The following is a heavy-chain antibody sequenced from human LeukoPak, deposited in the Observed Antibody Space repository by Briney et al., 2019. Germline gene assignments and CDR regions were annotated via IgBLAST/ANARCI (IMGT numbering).Heavy chain of an antibody. CDR1: GFTFSSYW. CDR2: INSDGSST. Sequence: GGSLRLSCAASGFTFSSYWMHWVRQAPGKGLVWASRINSDGSSTSYADSVKGRFTISRDNSKNTLYLQMGSLRAEDMAVYYCARALPYTAIDYWGQGTLVTVSS. D-gene: IGHD5-18*01. CDR3: ARALPYTAIDY. V-gene: IGHV3-74*01. J-gene: IGHJ4*02.